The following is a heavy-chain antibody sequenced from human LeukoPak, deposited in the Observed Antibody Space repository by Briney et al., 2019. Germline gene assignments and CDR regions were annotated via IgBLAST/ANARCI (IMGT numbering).Heavy chain of an antibody. CDR2: IGAGGGGGST. V-gene: IGHV3-23*01. Sequence: GGSLRLSCAASGFTFSTYAMSWVRQAPGKGLEWVSSIGAGGGGGSTVYADSVKGRFAISRDNSKNTLFLQMNNLRAEDTAVYSLAFGPNSSGGRGGDYFDYWGQGTLVTVSS. CDR1: GFTFSTYA. D-gene: IGHD6-19*01. J-gene: IGHJ4*02. CDR3: AFGPNSSGGRGGDYFDY.